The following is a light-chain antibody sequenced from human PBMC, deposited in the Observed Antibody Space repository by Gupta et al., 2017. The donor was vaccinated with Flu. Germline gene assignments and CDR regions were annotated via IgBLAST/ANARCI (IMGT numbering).Light chain of an antibody. CDR3: QQDDSYPWT. J-gene: IGKJ1*01. Sequence: PSTLSASLGARVTFTCRASQNIDSWLAWYQQRPGKAPSLLIYKASNLESGVPSRFSGSGSGTEFTLAISSLQPDDLATYYCQQDDSYPWTFGQGTKV. CDR1: QNIDSW. CDR2: KAS. V-gene: IGKV1-5*03.